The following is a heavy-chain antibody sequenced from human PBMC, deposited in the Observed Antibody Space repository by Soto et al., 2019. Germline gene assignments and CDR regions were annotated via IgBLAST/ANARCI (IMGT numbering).Heavy chain of an antibody. Sequence: EVQLVESGGDLVQPGGSLRLSCAASGFTFSSYNRIWVRQAPGKGLEWVSYISSGSSTIYYADSVKGRFTIARDNAKNALYLRMNSLRADDTAVYYCAREHWYSRGWAWDIWGQGTMVTVSS. CDR2: ISSGSSTI. CDR1: GFTFSSYN. V-gene: IGHV3-48*01. CDR3: AREHWYSRGWAWDI. J-gene: IGHJ3*02. D-gene: IGHD6-19*01.